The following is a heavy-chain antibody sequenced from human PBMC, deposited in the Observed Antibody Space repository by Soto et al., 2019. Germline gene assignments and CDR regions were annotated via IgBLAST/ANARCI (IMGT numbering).Heavy chain of an antibody. CDR3: ARDGFYGSGSYYPLKTNWLDH. J-gene: IGHJ5*02. Sequence: VGPRILSWASSGVTFSSYLMSWVRPAQGKGLEWVANIKQDGSEKYYVDSVKGRFTISRDNAKNSLYLQMNSLRAEDTAVYYCARDGFYGSGSYYPLKTNWLDHWGKGTLVPVAS. CDR1: GVTFSSYL. CDR2: IKQDGSEK. V-gene: IGHV3-7*01. D-gene: IGHD3-10*01.